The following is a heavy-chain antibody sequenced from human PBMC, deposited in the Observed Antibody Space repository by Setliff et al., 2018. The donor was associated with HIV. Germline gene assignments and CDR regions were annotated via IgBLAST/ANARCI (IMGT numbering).Heavy chain of an antibody. CDR1: GFTFSSYG. CDR3: ARDSAAGTMDY. V-gene: IGHV3-33*01. J-gene: IGHJ4*02. CDR2: IWYDGSNK. D-gene: IGHD6-13*01. Sequence: LRLSCAASGFTFSSYGMHWVRQAPGKGLEWVAVIWYDGSNKYYADSVKGRFTISRDNSKNTLYLQMNSLRAEDTAVYYCARDSAAGTMDYWGQGTLVTVSS.